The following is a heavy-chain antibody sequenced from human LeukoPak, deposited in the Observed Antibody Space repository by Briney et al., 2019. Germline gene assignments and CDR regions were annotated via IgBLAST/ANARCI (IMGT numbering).Heavy chain of an antibody. D-gene: IGHD3-22*01. J-gene: IGHJ4*02. V-gene: IGHV1-2*02. CDR2: INPNSGGT. CDR3: ARDVSPFYDSSGRGDFY. CDR1: GYTFTGYY. Sequence: ASVKVSCKASGYTFTGYYMHWVRQAPGQGLEWMGWINPNSGGTNYAQNFQGRVTMTRDTSISTAYMELSRLRSDDTAVYYCARDVSPFYDSSGRGDFYWGQGTLVTVSS.